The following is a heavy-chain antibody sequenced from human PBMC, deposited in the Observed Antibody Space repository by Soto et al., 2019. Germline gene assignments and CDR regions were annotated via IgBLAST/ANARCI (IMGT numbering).Heavy chain of an antibody. J-gene: IGHJ4*02. Sequence: TSGFSFSSYVMSWVRQAPGKGLEWVSAITGSGGDSHHADSVKGRFTISRDNTKNTLFLQMNSLRAEDTAVYYCAKGSGSSRPYYVVYWCQGTPGTVSS. CDR2: ITGSGGDS. CDR3: AKGSGSSRPYYVVY. D-gene: IGHD6-13*01. V-gene: IGHV3-23*01. CDR1: GFSFSSYV.